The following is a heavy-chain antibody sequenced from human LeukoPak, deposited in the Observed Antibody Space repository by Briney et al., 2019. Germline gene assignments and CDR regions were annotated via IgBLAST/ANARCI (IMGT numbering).Heavy chain of an antibody. D-gene: IGHD2-15*01. CDR1: GYSISSSNW. J-gene: IGHJ3*02. CDR3: ASGRYCSADICSGGDAFDI. Sequence: SETLSLTCAVSGYSISSSNWWGWIRQPPGKGLEWIGYIYYSGSTNYNPSLKSRVTMSVDTSKNQFSLKLSSVTAADTAVYYCASGRYCSADICSGGDAFDIWGQGTMVSVSS. CDR2: IYYSGST. V-gene: IGHV4-28*01.